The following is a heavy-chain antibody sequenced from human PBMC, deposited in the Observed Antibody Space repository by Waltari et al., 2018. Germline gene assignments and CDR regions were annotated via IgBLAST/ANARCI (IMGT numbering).Heavy chain of an antibody. J-gene: IGHJ6*02. D-gene: IGHD1-20*01. CDR1: GGSFSGYY. Sequence: QVQLQQWGAGLLKPSETLSLTCAVYGGSFSGYYWSWIRQPPGKGLEWIGEINHSGSTNTNPSLKSRVTISVDTSKNQFSLKLSSVTAADTAVYYFARGGGYNWNPSYYYYYGMDVWGQGTTVTVSS. CDR2: INHSGST. V-gene: IGHV4-34*01. CDR3: ARGGGYNWNPSYYYYYGMDV.